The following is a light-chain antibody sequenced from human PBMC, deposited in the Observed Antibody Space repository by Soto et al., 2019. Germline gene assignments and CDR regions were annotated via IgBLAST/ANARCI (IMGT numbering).Light chain of an antibody. Sequence: DIQMTQSPSSLSASVGDTVTITCRASQSINLFLNWYQQKPGKAPKLLIYTASTLQSGVPSRFSGNGSGTDFTLIISSLQHEYFANYYGHHTDTPPETFGQGTKVEIK. CDR2: TAS. CDR3: HHTDTPPET. V-gene: IGKV1-39*01. CDR1: QSINLF. J-gene: IGKJ1*01.